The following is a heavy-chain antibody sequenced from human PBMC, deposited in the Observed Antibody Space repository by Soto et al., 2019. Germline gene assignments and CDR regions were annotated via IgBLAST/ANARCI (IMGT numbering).Heavy chain of an antibody. CDR2: INPNSGGT. V-gene: IGHV1-2*04. CDR1: GYTFTGYY. CDR3: ARDPTHKSLRTNGLGWFDP. D-gene: IGHD2-8*01. J-gene: IGHJ5*02. Sequence: QVQLVQSGAEVKKPGASVKVSCKASGYTFTGYYMHWVRQAPGQGLEWIGWINPNSGGTNYAQKFKGWVNMTRDTSISTAYMELSRLRSDDTAVYYCARDPTHKSLRTNGLGWFDPWGQGTLVTVSS.